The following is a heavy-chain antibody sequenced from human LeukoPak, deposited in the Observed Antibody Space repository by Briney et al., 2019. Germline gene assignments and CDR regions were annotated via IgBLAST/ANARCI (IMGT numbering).Heavy chain of an antibody. V-gene: IGHV4-59*08. CDR1: GGSISSYY. J-gene: IGHJ3*02. Sequence: PSETLSLTCTVSGGSISSYYWSWIRQPPGKGLEWIGYIYYSGSTNYNPSLKSRVTISVDTSKNQFSLRPSSVTAADTAVYYCARHYADYADPYTFDIWGQGTMVTVSS. CDR2: IYYSGST. CDR3: ARHYADYADPYTFDI. D-gene: IGHD4-17*01.